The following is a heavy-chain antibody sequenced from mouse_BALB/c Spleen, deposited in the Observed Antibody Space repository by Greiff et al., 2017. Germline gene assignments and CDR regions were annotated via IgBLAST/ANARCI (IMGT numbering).Heavy chain of an antibody. D-gene: IGHD2-4*01. CDR2: IRNKANGYTT. CDR3: ARDIEDYDY. CDR1: GFTFTDYY. Sequence: EVKLVESGGGLVQPGGSLRLSCATSGFTFTDYYMSWVRQPPGKALEWLGFIRNKANGYTTEYSASVKGRFTISRDNSQSILYLQMNTLRAEDSATYYCARDIEDYDYWGQGTTLTVSS. J-gene: IGHJ2*01. V-gene: IGHV7-3*02.